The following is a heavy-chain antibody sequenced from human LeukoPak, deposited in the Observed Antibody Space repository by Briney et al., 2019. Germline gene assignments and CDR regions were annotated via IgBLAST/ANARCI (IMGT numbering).Heavy chain of an antibody. Sequence: SQTLSLTCAVSGDSFSGNSAARNWHRQSPSRGLEWMRRTYYMSKWYNDYAVSVKSRITINTDTSKNQFSLQLNSVTPEDTAVYYCARGWLRYYFDYWGQGTLVTVSS. CDR3: ARGWLRYYFDY. J-gene: IGHJ4*02. CDR2: TYYMSKWYN. CDR1: GDSFSGNSAA. V-gene: IGHV6-1*01. D-gene: IGHD5-12*01.